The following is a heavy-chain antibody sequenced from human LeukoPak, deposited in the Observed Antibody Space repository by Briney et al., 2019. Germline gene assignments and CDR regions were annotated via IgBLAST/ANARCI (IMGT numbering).Heavy chain of an antibody. CDR1: GYSFSDYY. CDR3: VTEIFRGSGINERRFDY. V-gene: IGHV1-69-2*01. CDR2: VDPADGET. J-gene: IGHJ4*02. D-gene: IGHD3-10*01. Sequence: ATVKISCKASGYSFSDYYMHWMQQVPGGGLEWMGRVDPADGETIYAEKFHGRVTISADTPTDTAYMEMSSLRLEDTAVLYCVTEIFRGSGINERRFDYWGQGTLVTVSS.